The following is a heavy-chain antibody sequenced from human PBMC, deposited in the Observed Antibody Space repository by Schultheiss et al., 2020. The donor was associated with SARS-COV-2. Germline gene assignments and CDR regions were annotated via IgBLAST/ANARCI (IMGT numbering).Heavy chain of an antibody. CDR3: AKDGRYCSGGSCYSYSGMDV. V-gene: IGHV3-30-3*01. J-gene: IGHJ6*02. CDR1: GFPFSRYA. Sequence: GGSLRLSCAASGFPFSRYAMHWVRQAPGKGLEWVAVISYDGSNKYYADSVKGRFTISRDNSKNTLYLQMNSLRAEDTAVYYCAKDGRYCSGGSCYSYSGMDVWGQGTTVTVSS. CDR2: ISYDGSNK. D-gene: IGHD2-15*01.